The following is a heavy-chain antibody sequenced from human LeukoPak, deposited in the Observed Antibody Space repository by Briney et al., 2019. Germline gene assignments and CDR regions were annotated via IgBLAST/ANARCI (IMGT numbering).Heavy chain of an antibody. V-gene: IGHV3-30*03. CDR3: ARGRYYDSGGFYLS. CDR2: IASNGGSQ. CDR1: GFTFTTYG. J-gene: IGHJ4*02. D-gene: IGHD3-22*01. Sequence: GGSLRLSCAASGFTFTTYGLHWVRQAPGKGLEWVAAIASNGGSQYYADSVKGRFTISRDNSKNTLFLQMNSLRPDDTAVYYCARGRYYDSGGFYLSWGQGTLVTVSS.